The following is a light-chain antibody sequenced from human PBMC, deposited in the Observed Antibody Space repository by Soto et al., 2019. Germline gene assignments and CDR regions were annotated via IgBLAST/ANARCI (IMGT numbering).Light chain of an antibody. CDR3: CSYAGSYTFV. J-gene: IGLJ1*01. CDR1: SSDVGGYNY. V-gene: IGLV2-11*01. Sequence: QSALTQPRSVSGSPGQSVTISCTGTSSDVGGYNYVSWYQQHPGKAPKLMIYDVSKRPSGVPDRFSGSKSGNTASLTISGLQAEDEAVYYCCSYAGSYTFVFGTGTKLTV. CDR2: DVS.